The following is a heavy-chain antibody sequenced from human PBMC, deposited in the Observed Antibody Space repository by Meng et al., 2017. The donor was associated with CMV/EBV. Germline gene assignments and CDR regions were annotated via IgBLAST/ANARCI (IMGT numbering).Heavy chain of an antibody. CDR3: ARGPYIAAATGGRFDY. CDR1: GYTFTGYY. Sequence: ASVKVSCKASGYTFTGYYMHWVRQAPGQGLEWMGWINPNSGGTNYAQKFQGRVTMTRDTSISTAYMELSRLRSDDTAVYYCARGPYIAAATGGRFDYWGQGTLVTVPQ. J-gene: IGHJ4*02. V-gene: IGHV1-2*02. CDR2: INPNSGGT. D-gene: IGHD6-13*01.